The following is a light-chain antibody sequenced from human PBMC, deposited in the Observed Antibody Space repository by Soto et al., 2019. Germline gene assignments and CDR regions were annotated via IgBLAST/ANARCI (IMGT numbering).Light chain of an antibody. CDR1: QSVSSD. V-gene: IGKV3-15*01. CDR2: GAS. Sequence: EIVMTQSPATLSVSPGERATLSCRASQSVSSDLAWYQQKPGQAPRLLMYGASTGATGIPARFSGSGSGTEFTLTISSLQSEDFAVYYCQQYNNWPRTFGQGTRLEIK. CDR3: QQYNNWPRT. J-gene: IGKJ5*01.